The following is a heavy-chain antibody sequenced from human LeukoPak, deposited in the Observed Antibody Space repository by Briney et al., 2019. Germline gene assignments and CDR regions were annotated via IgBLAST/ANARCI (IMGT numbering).Heavy chain of an antibody. CDR2: IKQDGSEK. CDR3: ARGGSSDWYENAFDI. V-gene: IGHV3-7*01. Sequence: GGSLRLSCAASGFTFSSYWMSWVRQAPGKGLEWVANIKQDGSEKYYVDSVKGRFTISRDNAKNSLYLHMNSLRAEDTAVYYCARGGSSDWYENAFDIWGQGTIVTVSS. D-gene: IGHD6-19*01. CDR1: GFTFSSYW. J-gene: IGHJ3*02.